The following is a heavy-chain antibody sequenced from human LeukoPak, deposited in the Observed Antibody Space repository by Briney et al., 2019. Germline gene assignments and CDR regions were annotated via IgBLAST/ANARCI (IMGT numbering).Heavy chain of an antibody. CDR2: IYYSGST. CDR3: ARVKVRPSSGWFDAFDI. D-gene: IGHD6-19*01. J-gene: IGHJ3*02. V-gene: IGHV4-59*01. Sequence: TTSETLSLTCTVSGGSISSYYWSWIRQPPGKGLEWIGYIYYSGSTNYNPSLKSRVTISVDTSKNQFSLKLSSVTAADTAVYYCARVKVRPSSGWFDAFDIWGQGTMVTVSS. CDR1: GGSISSYY.